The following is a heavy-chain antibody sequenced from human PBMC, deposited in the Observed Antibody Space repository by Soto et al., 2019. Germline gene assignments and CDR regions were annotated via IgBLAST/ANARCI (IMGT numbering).Heavy chain of an antibody. Sequence: GGSLRLSCAASGFTFSSYAMSWVRQAPGKGLEWVSAISGSGGSTYYADSVKGRFTISRDNSKNTLYLQMNSLRADDTAVYYCAKEDSSSYYYYGMDVWCQGTTVTVSS. CDR2: ISGSGGST. V-gene: IGHV3-23*01. CDR3: AKEDSSSYYYYGMDV. CDR1: GFTFSSYA. J-gene: IGHJ6*02. D-gene: IGHD6-6*01.